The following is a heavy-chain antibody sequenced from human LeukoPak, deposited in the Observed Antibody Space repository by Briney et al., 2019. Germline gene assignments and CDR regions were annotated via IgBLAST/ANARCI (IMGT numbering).Heavy chain of an antibody. Sequence: PSETLSLTCTVSGGSISSYYWSWIRQPPGKGLEWIGYIYYSGSTNYNPSLKSRVTISVDTSKNQFSLKLSSVTAADTAVYCCARATYSSSWPYYFDYWGQGTLVTVSS. CDR2: IYYSGST. V-gene: IGHV4-59*01. D-gene: IGHD6-13*01. CDR3: ARATYSSSWPYYFDY. J-gene: IGHJ4*02. CDR1: GGSISSYY.